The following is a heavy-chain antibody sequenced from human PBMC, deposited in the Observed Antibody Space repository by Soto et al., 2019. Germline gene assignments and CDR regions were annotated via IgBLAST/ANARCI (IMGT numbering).Heavy chain of an antibody. CDR1: GCSISSYY. J-gene: IGHJ4*02. CDR3: ARDFGGYYGDSIFAY. V-gene: IGHV4-59*01. Sequence: PSESLTLSCPVSGCSISSYYWSWIRQPPGKGLEWIGYIYYSGSTNYNPSLKSRVTISVDTCKNQFSLKLSSVTAADTAVDYCARDFGGYYGDSIFAYWGQGSQATV. CDR2: IYYSGST. D-gene: IGHD4-17*01.